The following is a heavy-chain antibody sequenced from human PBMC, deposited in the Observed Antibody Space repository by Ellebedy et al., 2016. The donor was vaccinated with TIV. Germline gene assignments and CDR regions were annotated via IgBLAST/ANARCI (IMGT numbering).Heavy chain of an antibody. D-gene: IGHD1-1*01. V-gene: IGHV3-23*01. Sequence: GGSLKISCAASGFSFSNFVMTWVRQAPGAGLEWVSGISGGGDNTYYADSVKGRFTISRDHSKNMLYLQMNSLRAEDTAIYYCAKSGLNALRYSDYWGQGTLVTVSS. CDR1: GFSFSNFV. J-gene: IGHJ4*02. CDR3: AKSGLNALRYSDY. CDR2: ISGGGDNT.